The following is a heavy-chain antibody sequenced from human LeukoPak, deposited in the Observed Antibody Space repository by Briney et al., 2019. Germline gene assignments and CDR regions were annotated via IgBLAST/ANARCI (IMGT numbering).Heavy chain of an antibody. CDR2: IRTYQGIT. CDR3: ARVVGGYID. CDR1: GYTFLNYG. J-gene: IGHJ4*02. Sequence: ASVKVSCKASGYTFLNYGISWVRQAPGQGLEWMGWIRTYQGITKYAQKLQGRVTMTTDTSTSTAYMELRSLRSDDTAVYYCARVVGGYIDWGQGTLVTVSS. V-gene: IGHV1-18*01. D-gene: IGHD2-15*01.